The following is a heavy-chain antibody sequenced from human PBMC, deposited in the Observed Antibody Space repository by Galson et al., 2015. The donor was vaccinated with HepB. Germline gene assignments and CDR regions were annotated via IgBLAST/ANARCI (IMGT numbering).Heavy chain of an antibody. CDR2: FDPEDGET. CDR3: SSLTLPGIAARDPAPGNYYYYYYCMDV. J-gene: IGHJ6*03. CDR1: GYTLTELS. D-gene: IGHD6-6*01. Sequence: SVKVSCKVSGYTLTELSMHWVRQAPGKGLEWMGGFDPEDGETIYAQKFQGRVTMTEDTSTDTAYMELSSLRSEDTAVYYCSSLTLPGIAARDPAPGNYYYYYYCMDVWCKGTTVTVSS. V-gene: IGHV1-24*01.